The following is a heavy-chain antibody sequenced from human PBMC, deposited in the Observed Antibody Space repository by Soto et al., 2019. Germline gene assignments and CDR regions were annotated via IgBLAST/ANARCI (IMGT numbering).Heavy chain of an antibody. V-gene: IGHV1-18*01. D-gene: IGHD2-2*01. CDR1: GYSFTSYG. CDR2: ISPYNGHT. Sequence: ASVKVSCKASGYSFTSYGISWVRRAPGQGLEWMGWISPYNGHTQFVERFQGRVTMTTDTSTKTAYMELRNLRSDDTAHYYCARDLTIVPATHPRLENYGMDVWGEGTTVTVSS. CDR3: ARDLTIVPATHPRLENYGMDV. J-gene: IGHJ6*04.